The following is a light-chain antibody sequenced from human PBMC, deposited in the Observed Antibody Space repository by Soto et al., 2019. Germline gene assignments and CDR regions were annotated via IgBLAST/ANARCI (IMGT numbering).Light chain of an antibody. Sequence: DIQMTQSPSTLSASVGDRVTITCRASQIVNNCLAWYQQKPGKAPKLLIHKASNLESGVPSRFSGSGSGTVFSLTISSLQPDDFATYYCQQYNSYWTFGQGTKVEIK. V-gene: IGKV1-5*03. J-gene: IGKJ1*01. CDR2: KAS. CDR1: QIVNNC. CDR3: QQYNSYWT.